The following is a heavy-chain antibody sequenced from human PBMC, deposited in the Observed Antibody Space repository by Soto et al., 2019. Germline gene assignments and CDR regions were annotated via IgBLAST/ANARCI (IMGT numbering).Heavy chain of an antibody. Sequence: HPGGSLRLSCAASGFTVSSNYMSWVRQAPGKGLEWVSVIYSGGSTYYADSVKGRFTISRDNSKNTLYLQMNSLRAEDTAVYYCARDDGSNYDALGYYGMDVWGQGTPVTVYS. J-gene: IGHJ6*02. D-gene: IGHD4-4*01. CDR3: ARDDGSNYDALGYYGMDV. CDR2: IYSGGST. CDR1: GFTVSSNY. V-gene: IGHV3-53*01.